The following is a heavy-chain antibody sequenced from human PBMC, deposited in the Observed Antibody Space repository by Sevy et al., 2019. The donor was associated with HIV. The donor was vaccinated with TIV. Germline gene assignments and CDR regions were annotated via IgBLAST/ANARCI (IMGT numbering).Heavy chain of an antibody. CDR3: ARNTFTSGTTRTGNWFDP. J-gene: IGHJ5*02. CDR2: IYLSGRT. D-gene: IGHD1-1*01. CDR1: GGSISNGAFS. V-gene: IGHV4-30-2*01. Sequence: SETLSLTCAASGGSISNGAFSWSWIRQPPGKGLEWIGYIYLSGRTYYKPSLKSRVTLSLDMSKNQFSLKMGSVTAADTAVYYCARNTFTSGTTRTGNWFDPWGQGTLVTVSS.